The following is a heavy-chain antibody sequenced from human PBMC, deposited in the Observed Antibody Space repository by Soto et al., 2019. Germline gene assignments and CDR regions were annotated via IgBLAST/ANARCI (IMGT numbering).Heavy chain of an antibody. CDR3: ATKYNYYYGMDV. V-gene: IGHV1-24*01. J-gene: IGHJ6*02. Sequence: ASVKVSCKVSGYTLTELSMHWARQAPGKGLEWMGGFDPEDGETIYAQKFQGRVTMTEDTSTDTAYMELSSLRSEDTAVYYCATKYNYYYGMDVWGQGTTVTVSS. CDR2: FDPEDGET. D-gene: IGHD5-12*01. CDR1: GYTLTELS.